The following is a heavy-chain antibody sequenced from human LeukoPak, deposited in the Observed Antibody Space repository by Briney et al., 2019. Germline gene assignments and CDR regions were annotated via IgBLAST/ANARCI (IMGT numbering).Heavy chain of an antibody. Sequence: GGSLRLSCAASGFTFSSYGMHWVRQAPGKGLEWVAFIRYDGSNKYYADSVKGRFTISRDNSKNTLHLQMNSLRAEDTAVYYCARDHVYYYYYMDVWGKGTTVTVSS. CDR2: IRYDGSNK. J-gene: IGHJ6*03. CDR1: GFTFSSYG. V-gene: IGHV3-30*02. CDR3: ARDHVYYYYYMDV.